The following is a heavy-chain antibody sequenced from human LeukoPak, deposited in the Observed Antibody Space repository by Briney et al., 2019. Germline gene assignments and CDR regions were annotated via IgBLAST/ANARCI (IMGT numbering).Heavy chain of an antibody. CDR3: AKPDYDFWSGYYTAYFDY. CDR2: ISGSGHSA. V-gene: IGHV3-23*01. CDR1: GFTFSTYA. Sequence: PGGSLRLSCAASGFTFSTYAMSWVRQAPGNGLEWVSGISGSGHSAYYADSVKGRFTISRDNSKNTLYLQMNSLRAEDTAVYYCAKPDYDFWSGYYTAYFDYWGQGTLVTVSS. D-gene: IGHD3-3*01. J-gene: IGHJ4*02.